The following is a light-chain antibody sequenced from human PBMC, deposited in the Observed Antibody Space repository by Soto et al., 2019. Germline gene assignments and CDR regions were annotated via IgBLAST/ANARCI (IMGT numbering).Light chain of an antibody. CDR1: QSVSSSY. Sequence: EIVLTQSPGTLSLSPGERATLSCRASQSVSSSYLAWYQQKPGQAPRLLIYGASSRATGILDRFSGSGSGTDFTLTISRREPEDFAVYDCQQYGSSPITFGQGTRLEIK. CDR2: GAS. J-gene: IGKJ5*01. V-gene: IGKV3-20*01. CDR3: QQYGSSPIT.